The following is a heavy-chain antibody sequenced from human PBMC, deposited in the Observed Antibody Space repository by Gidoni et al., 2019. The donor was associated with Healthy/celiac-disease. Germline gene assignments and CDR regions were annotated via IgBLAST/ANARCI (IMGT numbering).Heavy chain of an antibody. CDR2: IIPIFGTA. CDR1: GGTFSSYA. D-gene: IGHD4-17*01. J-gene: IGHJ5*02. V-gene: IGHV1-69*01. Sequence: QVQLVQSGAAVKKPGSSVKVSCQASGGTFSSYAISWVRQAPGQGLEWMGGIIPIFGTANYAQKFQGRVTITADESTSTAYMELSSLRSEDTAVYYCARVGDYVNWFDPWGQGTLVTVSS. CDR3: ARVGDYVNWFDP.